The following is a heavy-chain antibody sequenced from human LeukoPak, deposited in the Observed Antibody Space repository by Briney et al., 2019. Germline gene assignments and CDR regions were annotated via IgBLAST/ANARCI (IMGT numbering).Heavy chain of an antibody. V-gene: IGHV4-59*01. CDR3: ARGDMTQGGYFDY. Sequence: SETLSLTCTVSGDSISSYYWSWIRQPPGKGMEWIVCIYYSGSTNYNPSLKSRVTISVDMSKNQFSLKLSSVTAADTAVYYCARGDMTQGGYFDYWGQGTLVTVSS. D-gene: IGHD3-9*01. CDR2: IYYSGST. J-gene: IGHJ4*02. CDR1: GDSISSYY.